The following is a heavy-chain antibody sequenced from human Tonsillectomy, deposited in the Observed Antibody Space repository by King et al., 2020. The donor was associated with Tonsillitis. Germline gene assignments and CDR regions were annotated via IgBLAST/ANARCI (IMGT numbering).Heavy chain of an antibody. CDR3: ANRSGDNFGPLDY. Sequence: VQLVESGGDLVQPGGSLRLSCAVSGFTMSSYAMNWVRQAPGKGLEWVSGISGSVGKTYYADSVKGRYTISRDTSKNTLYLQMNAVRAEDTALYYCANRSGDNFGPLDYWGQGTPVAVSS. CDR2: ISGSVGKT. CDR1: GFTMSSYA. V-gene: IGHV3-23*04. D-gene: IGHD4-17*01. J-gene: IGHJ4*02.